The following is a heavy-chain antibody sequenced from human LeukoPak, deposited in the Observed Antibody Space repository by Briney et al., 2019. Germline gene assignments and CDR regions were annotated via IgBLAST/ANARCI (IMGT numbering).Heavy chain of an antibody. D-gene: IGHD6-19*01. CDR1: GFTFDDYA. J-gene: IGHJ3*02. CDR2: INWDSGSI. CDR3: AKDLNQWLVGVASDI. Sequence: GRSLRLSCAASGFTFDDYAMHWVRQAPGKGLEWVSGINWDSGSIHYADSVKGRFTISRDNAKNSLYLQMNSLRAEDTALYYCAKDLNQWLVGVASDIWGQGTMVTVSS. V-gene: IGHV3-9*01.